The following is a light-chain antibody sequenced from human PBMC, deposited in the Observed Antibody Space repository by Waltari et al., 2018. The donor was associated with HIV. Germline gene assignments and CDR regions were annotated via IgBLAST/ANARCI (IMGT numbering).Light chain of an antibody. CDR2: EVT. V-gene: IGLV2-14*03. CDR1: SSDVGGYNY. CDR3: SSYTSSSLEI. Sequence: QSALTQPASVSGSPGQSITISCTGTSSDVGGYNYVSWYQQHPGKAPKLMIYEVTNRPSGVPTRFSGSTSGNTASVTISGLQVEDEADYYCSSYTSSSLEIFGGGTKLTVL. J-gene: IGLJ2*01.